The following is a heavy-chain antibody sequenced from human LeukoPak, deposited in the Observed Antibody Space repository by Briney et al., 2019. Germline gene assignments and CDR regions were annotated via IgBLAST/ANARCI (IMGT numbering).Heavy chain of an antibody. D-gene: IGHD6-13*01. J-gene: IGHJ4*02. CDR1: GFTFSGYW. CDR3: ARGGPAAGRFDY. CDR2: IKQDGSEK. Sequence: PGGSLRLSCAASGFTFSGYWMSWVRQAPGKGLEWVANIKQDGSEKYYVDSVKGRFTISRDNAKNSLYLQMNSLRAEDTAVYYCARGGPAAGRFDYWGQGTLVTVSS. V-gene: IGHV3-7*01.